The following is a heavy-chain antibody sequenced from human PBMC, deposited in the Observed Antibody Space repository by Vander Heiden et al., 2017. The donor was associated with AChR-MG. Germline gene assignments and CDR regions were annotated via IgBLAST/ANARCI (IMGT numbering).Heavy chain of an antibody. J-gene: IGHJ4*02. Sequence: EVQLVESGGGLVKPGGSLRLPCAASGFTFSSYSMNWVRQAPGKGLEWVSSISSSSSYIYYADSVKGRVTISRDNAKNSLYLQMNSLRAEETAVYYCARDTYYYDSSGYPHYYFDYWGQGTLVTVSS. CDR3: ARDTYYYDSSGYPHYYFDY. CDR1: GFTFSSYS. D-gene: IGHD3-22*01. CDR2: ISSSSSYI. V-gene: IGHV3-21*01.